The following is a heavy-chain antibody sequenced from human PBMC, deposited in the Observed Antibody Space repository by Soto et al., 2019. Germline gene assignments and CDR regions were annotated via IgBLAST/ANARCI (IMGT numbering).Heavy chain of an antibody. CDR3: ATAPETFDPVDYYLNYFDP. D-gene: IGHD3-16*01. CDR1: GFAISRGYY. V-gene: IGHV4-38-2*02. J-gene: IGHJ5*02. CDR2: ISDRGDI. Sequence: SETLSLTCSVSGFAISRGYYWSWVRQPPGKGLEWIGQISDRGDINYNPPLESRVTISVDTSKSQFSLRLDSVTAADTAVYYCATAPETFDPVDYYLNYFDPWGQGTLVTVSS.